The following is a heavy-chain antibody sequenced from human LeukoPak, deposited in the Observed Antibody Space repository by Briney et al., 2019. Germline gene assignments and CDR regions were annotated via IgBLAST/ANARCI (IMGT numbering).Heavy chain of an antibody. CDR3: ARSGYSYGNYGMDV. D-gene: IGHD5-18*01. CDR2: ISAYNGNT. Sequence: ASVKVSCKASGYTFTSYGISWVRQAPGQGLEWMGWISAYNGNTNYAQKLQGRVTMTTDTSTSTAYMELRSLRSDDTAVYYRARSGYSYGNYGMDVWGQGTTVTVSS. CDR1: GYTFTSYG. V-gene: IGHV1-18*01. J-gene: IGHJ6*02.